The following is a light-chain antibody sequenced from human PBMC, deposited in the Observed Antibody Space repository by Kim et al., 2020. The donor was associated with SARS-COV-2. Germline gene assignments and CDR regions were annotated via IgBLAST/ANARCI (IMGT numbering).Light chain of an antibody. J-gene: IGLJ2*01. CDR3: QVWDSNSDHVI. Sequence: AAGKTARITWGGNNIGSKSVHWYQLKPGQAPILVIYYDNDRPSGIPERFSGSNSGNTATLTISRVEAGDEAAYYCQVWDSNSDHVIFGGGTQLTVL. CDR1: NIGSKS. CDR2: YDN. V-gene: IGLV3-21*04.